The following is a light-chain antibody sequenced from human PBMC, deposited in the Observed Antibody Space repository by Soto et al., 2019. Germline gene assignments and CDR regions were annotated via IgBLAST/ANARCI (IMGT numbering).Light chain of an antibody. V-gene: IGLV2-14*01. J-gene: IGLJ1*01. CDR2: DVS. Sequence: QSVLTQPASVSGSPGQSITISCTGTSSDVGGYNYVSWYQQHPGKAPKLMIYDVSNRPSGVSNRFPGSKSGNTASLTISGLQAEDEADYYCSSYTSSSTYVFGTGTTVTVL. CDR1: SSDVGGYNY. CDR3: SSYTSSSTYV.